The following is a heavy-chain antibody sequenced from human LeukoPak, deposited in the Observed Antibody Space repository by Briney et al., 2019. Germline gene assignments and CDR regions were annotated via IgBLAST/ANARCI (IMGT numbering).Heavy chain of an antibody. CDR1: GGTFTSYA. J-gene: IGHJ3*02. Sequence: SVEVSCKASGGTFTSYAISWVRQAPGQGLEWMGRIIPILGIANYAQKFQGRVTITADKSTSTAYMELSSLRSEDTAVYYCARHSSGSQGFAFDIWGQGTMVTVSS. CDR2: IIPILGIA. V-gene: IGHV1-69*04. D-gene: IGHD3-22*01. CDR3: ARHSSGSQGFAFDI.